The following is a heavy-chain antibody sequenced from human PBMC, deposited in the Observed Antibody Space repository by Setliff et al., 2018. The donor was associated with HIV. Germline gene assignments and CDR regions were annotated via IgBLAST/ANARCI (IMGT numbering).Heavy chain of an antibody. D-gene: IGHD4-17*01. CDR3: ARGYGAFDI. CDR1: GYTFTAYG. V-gene: IGHV1-18*01. CDR2: ISTYSDET. J-gene: IGHJ3*02. Sequence: ASVKVSCKPSGYTFTAYGLSWVRQAPGQGLEWMGWISTYSDETSYAQKLQGRVTMATDTSTSTAYMELRRLRFDDTAVYYCARGYGAFDIWGQGTMVTVSS.